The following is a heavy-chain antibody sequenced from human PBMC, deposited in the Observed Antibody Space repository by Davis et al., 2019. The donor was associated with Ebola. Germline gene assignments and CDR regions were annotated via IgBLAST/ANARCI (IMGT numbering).Heavy chain of an antibody. D-gene: IGHD4-23*01. CDR1: GFTFSSYG. Sequence: GGSLRLSCAASGFTFSSYGMYWVRQAPGKGLEWVAFIRNDGINKYYADSVKGRFTISRDNSKNTLYLQLSSLRAEDAAVYYCAQQLGDYGGNALRYWGQGTLVTVSS. V-gene: IGHV3-30*02. CDR2: IRNDGINK. CDR3: AQQLGDYGGNALRY. J-gene: IGHJ4*02.